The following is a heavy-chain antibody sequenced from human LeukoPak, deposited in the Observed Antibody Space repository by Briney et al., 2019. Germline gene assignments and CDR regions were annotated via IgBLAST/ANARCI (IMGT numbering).Heavy chain of an antibody. CDR1: GGSFTSDY. CDR3: ARCRHGNCDYFDY. J-gene: IGHJ4*02. V-gene: IGHV4-4*07. CDR2: FYTSGTT. Sequence: SETLSLTCTVSGGSFTSDYWSWIRQPAGKGLGWIGRFYTSGTTNYNPSLKSRVTMSADTSKNQFSPKLRSVTAADTAVYYCARCRHGNCDYFDYWGQGTLVTVSS. D-gene: IGHD1-7*01.